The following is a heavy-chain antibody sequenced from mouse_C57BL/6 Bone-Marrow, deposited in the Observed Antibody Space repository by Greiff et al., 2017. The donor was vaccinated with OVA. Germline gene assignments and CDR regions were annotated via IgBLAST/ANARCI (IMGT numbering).Heavy chain of an antibody. J-gene: IGHJ2*01. CDR2: IYPRGGNT. Sequence: VKLMESGAELARPGASVKLSCKASGYTFTSYGISWVKQRTGQGLEWIGEIYPRGGNTYYNEKFKGKATLTADKSSSTAYMELRSLTSEDSAVYFGARGDFHYYGSSYGYWGEGTTLTVSS. CDR3: ARGDFHYYGSSYGY. CDR1: GYTFTSYG. D-gene: IGHD1-1*01. V-gene: IGHV1-81*01.